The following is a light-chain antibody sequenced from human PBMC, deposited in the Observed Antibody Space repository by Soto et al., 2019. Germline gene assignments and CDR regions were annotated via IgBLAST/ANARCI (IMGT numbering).Light chain of an antibody. CDR3: QQSYSTPFT. CDR2: AAS. CDR1: QSISSY. J-gene: IGKJ3*01. V-gene: IGKV1-39*01. Sequence: VTITCRASQSISSYLNWYQQKPGKAPKLLIYAASSLQSGVPSRFSGSGSGTDFTLTISSLQPEDFATYYCQQSYSTPFTFGPGTKVDI.